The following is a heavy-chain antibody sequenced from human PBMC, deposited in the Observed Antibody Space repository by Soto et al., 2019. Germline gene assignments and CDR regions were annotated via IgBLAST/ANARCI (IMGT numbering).Heavy chain of an antibody. V-gene: IGHV4-59*02. CDR3: AQSYYDATGFAVDP. CDR2: MYFGGSF. J-gene: IGHJ5*02. CDR1: GASVSTGY. Sequence: SETLSLTCTVSGASVSTGYWSWIRQAPGKGLEWIGFMYFGGSFNYNPSLTSRATLSVDTSKNQFSLKLTSVTAADTAVYYCAQSYYDATGFAVDPWGQGTPVTVSS. D-gene: IGHD3-16*01.